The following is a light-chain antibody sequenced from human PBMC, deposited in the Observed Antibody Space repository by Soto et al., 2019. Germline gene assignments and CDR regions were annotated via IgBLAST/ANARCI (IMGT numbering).Light chain of an antibody. V-gene: IGKV3-20*01. CDR3: QQYGSSPPYA. CDR2: GAS. CDR1: QSVSSSY. Sequence: EIVLTQSPGTLSLSPGERATLSCRASQSVSSSYLAWYQQKPGQAPRLLIYGASTRAAGIPDRFSGSGSGADFTVTISSLVHEDFAVYYCQQYGSSPPYAFGQGTKLEIK. J-gene: IGKJ2*01.